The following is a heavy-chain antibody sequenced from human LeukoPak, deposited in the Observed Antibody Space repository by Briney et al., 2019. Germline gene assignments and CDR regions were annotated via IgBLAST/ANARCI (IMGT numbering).Heavy chain of an antibody. D-gene: IGHD6-13*01. CDR2: ISVYHGGT. V-gene: IGHV1-18*01. CDR1: GYTFTNYG. CDR3: ARGIAYFDY. Sequence: VASVKVSCKASGYTFTNYGFTWVRQASGQGLEWMGWISVYHGGTNYAQKLQGRVTMTTDTSTSTAYMELRSLRSDDTAVYYCARGIAYFDYWGQGTLVPVSS. J-gene: IGHJ4*02.